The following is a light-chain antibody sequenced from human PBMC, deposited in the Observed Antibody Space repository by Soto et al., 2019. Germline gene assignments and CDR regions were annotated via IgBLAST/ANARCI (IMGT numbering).Light chain of an antibody. CDR2: GAS. Sequence: EIVLTQSPGTLSLSPGDRATLSCRASQSISSNSLVWYQQKPGQAPSLLIYGASSRATGIPDRFSGSGYGTDFTLTISRLEPEDFAVYYCQQYHDSPRVTFGQGTKVEIK. J-gene: IGKJ2*01. V-gene: IGKV3-20*01. CDR3: QQYHDSPRVT. CDR1: QSISSNS.